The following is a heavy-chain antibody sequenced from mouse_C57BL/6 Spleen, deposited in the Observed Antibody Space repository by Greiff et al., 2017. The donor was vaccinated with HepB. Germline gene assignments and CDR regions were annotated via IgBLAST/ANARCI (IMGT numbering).Heavy chain of an antibody. J-gene: IGHJ2*01. CDR3: ARYFFDY. CDR2: IRNKSNGYTT. Sequence: EVKVVESGGGLVQPGGSLSLSCAASGFTFTDYYMSWVRQPPGKALEWLGFIRNKSNGYTTEYSASVKGRFTISRDNSQSILYLQMNALRAEDSATYYCARYFFDYWGQGTTRTVSS. V-gene: IGHV7-3*01. CDR1: GFTFTDYY.